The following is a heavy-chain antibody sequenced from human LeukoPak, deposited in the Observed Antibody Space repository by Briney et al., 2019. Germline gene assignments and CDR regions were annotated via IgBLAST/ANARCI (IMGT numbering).Heavy chain of an antibody. V-gene: IGHV4-4*02. D-gene: IGHD1-26*01. CDR3: ARAEYSGSLFDY. J-gene: IGHJ4*02. Sequence: SETLSLTCTVSGGSISSSNWWSWVRQPPGKGLEWIGEIYHSGSTNYNPSLKSRVTISVDKSKNQFSLKLSSVTAADTAVYYCARAEYSGSLFDYWGQGTLVTVSS. CDR2: IYHSGST. CDR1: GGSISSSNW.